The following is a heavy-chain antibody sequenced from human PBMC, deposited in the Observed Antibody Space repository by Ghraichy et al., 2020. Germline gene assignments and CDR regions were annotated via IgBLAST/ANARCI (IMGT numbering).Heavy chain of an antibody. CDR2: IYGVPDRT. CDR3: AKDGALRGSYS. V-gene: IGHV3-23*01. D-gene: IGHD2-21*01. Sequence: GGSLRLSCAGTGFIFSNFAMSWVRQAPGKGLEWVSVIYGVPDRTHYAESVKGRFTISRDNSKSTLYLQMNSLRVEDTAVYYCAKDGALRGSYSWGQGTLVTVAS. J-gene: IGHJ5*02. CDR1: GFIFSNFA.